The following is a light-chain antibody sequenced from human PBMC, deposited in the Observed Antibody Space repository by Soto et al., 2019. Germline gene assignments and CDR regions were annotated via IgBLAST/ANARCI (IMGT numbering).Light chain of an antibody. CDR2: LGS. Sequence: DIVMTQSPLSLPVTPGEPASISCRSSQSLLHSNGYKYLDWYLQKPGQSPQLLIYLGSNRASGVPDRFSGSGSRTDFTLKISRVESEDVGVYYCMQALQTPWTFGQGTKVEIK. CDR3: MQALQTPWT. V-gene: IGKV2-28*01. J-gene: IGKJ1*01. CDR1: QSLLHSNGYKY.